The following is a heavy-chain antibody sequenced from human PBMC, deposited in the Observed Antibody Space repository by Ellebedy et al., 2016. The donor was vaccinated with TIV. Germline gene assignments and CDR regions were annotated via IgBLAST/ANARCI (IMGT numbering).Heavy chain of an antibody. CDR1: GFTFSSYW. V-gene: IGHV3-74*01. D-gene: IGHD4-23*01. Sequence: GGSLRLSXAASGFTFSSYWMHWVRQAPGKGLVWVSRINSDGSSTSYADSVKGRFTISRDNAKNTLYLQMNSLRAEDTAVYYCAREDGNSVAFDIWGQGTMVTVSP. J-gene: IGHJ3*02. CDR3: AREDGNSVAFDI. CDR2: INSDGSST.